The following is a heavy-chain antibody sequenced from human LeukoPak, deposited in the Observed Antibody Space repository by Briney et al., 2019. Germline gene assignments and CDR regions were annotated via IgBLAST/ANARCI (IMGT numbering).Heavy chain of an antibody. V-gene: IGHV4-61*01. D-gene: IGHD6-19*01. CDR3: ARGSSDWYGGYNWFDP. CDR1: GGSVSSGSYY. Sequence: SETLSLTCTVSGGSVSSGSYYWSWIRQPPGKGLEWIGYIYYSGSTNYNPSLKSRVTISVDTSKNQFSLKLSSVTAADTAVYYCARGSSDWYGGYNWFDPWGQGTLVTVSS. J-gene: IGHJ5*02. CDR2: IYYSGST.